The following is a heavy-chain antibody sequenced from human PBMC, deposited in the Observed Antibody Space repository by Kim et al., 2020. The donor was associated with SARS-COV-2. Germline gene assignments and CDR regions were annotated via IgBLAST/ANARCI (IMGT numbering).Heavy chain of an antibody. CDR1: GGSFSGYY. V-gene: IGHV4-34*01. D-gene: IGHD1-1*01. J-gene: IGHJ4*02. Sequence: SETLSLTCAVYGGSFSGYYWSWIRQPPGKGLEWIGEISHSGSTNYNPSLKSRVTVSVNTSKNQFSLKLSSVTAADTAVYYCSRMYNKWSTSIDYWGQGT. CDR3: SRMYNKWSTSIDY. CDR2: ISHSGST.